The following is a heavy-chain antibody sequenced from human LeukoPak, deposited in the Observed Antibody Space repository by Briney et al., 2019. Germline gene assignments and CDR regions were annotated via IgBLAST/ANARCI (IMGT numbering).Heavy chain of an antibody. CDR2: INPNSGGT. CDR1: VYTFTGYY. CDR3: ARDLPSSSPPGGNP. Sequence: GASVKVSFKASVYTFTGYYMHWVRQSPGQPLEWVGWINPNSGGTNYAQKFQGRVTMTRDTSISTAYMELSRLRSDDTAVYYCARDLPSSSPPGGNPWGQGTLVTVSS. D-gene: IGHD6-6*01. J-gene: IGHJ5*02. V-gene: IGHV1-2*02.